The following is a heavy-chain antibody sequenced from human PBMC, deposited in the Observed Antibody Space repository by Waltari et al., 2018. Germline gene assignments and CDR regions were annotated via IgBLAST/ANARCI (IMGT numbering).Heavy chain of an antibody. CDR1: GDSISNHF. CDR2: IHYSGTT. J-gene: IGHJ5*02. V-gene: IGHV4-59*11. Sequence: QVQVQESGPGLVKPSETVSLTCTVSGDSISNHFWTWIRQPPENGLEWIGNIHYSGTTNYNPSLNSRVAISLYTSKNHLSLRLDSVTAADTALYFCVRGKLGFCTGSSCHLDLWGRGTLVTVSS. D-gene: IGHD2-8*02. CDR3: VRGKLGFCTGSSCHLDL.